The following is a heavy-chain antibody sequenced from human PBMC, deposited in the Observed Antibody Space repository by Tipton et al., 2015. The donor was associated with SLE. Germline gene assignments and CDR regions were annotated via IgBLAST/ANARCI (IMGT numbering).Heavy chain of an antibody. CDR3: ARDQPHYDFWSGYRYWYFDL. Sequence: GLVKPSQTLSLTCAISGDSVSSNSAAWNWIRQSPSRGLEWLGRTYYRSKWYTDYAVSVKSRITINPDTSKNQFSLKLSSVTAADTAVYYCARDQPHYDFWSGYRYWYFDLWGRGTLVTVSS. CDR1: GDSVSSNSAA. CDR2: TYYRSKWYT. D-gene: IGHD3-3*01. J-gene: IGHJ2*01. V-gene: IGHV6-1*01.